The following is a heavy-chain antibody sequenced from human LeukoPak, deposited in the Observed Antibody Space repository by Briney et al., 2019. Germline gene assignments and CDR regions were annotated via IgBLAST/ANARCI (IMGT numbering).Heavy chain of an antibody. CDR2: IWYDGSNK. Sequence: EGSLRLSCAASGFTFSSYGMHWVRQAPGKGLEWVAVIWYDGSNKYYADSVKGRFTISRDNSKNTLYLQMNSLRAEDTAVYYCARLGWELGNWDYWGQGTLVTVSS. D-gene: IGHD1-26*01. V-gene: IGHV3-33*01. CDR3: ARLGWELGNWDY. J-gene: IGHJ4*02. CDR1: GFTFSSYG.